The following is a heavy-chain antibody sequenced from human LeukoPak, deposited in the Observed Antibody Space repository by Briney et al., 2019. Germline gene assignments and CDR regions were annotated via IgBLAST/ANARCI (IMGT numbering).Heavy chain of an antibody. J-gene: IGHJ4*02. CDR3: ARGRGHLGYCSSTSCQYYFDY. Sequence: SETLSLTCAVYGGSFSGYYWRWIRQPPGKGLEWIVEINHSGSTNYNPSLKSRVTISVDTSKNQFSLKLSSVTAADTAVYYCARGRGHLGYCSSTSCQYYFDYWGQGTLVTVSS. CDR1: GGSFSGYY. D-gene: IGHD2-2*01. V-gene: IGHV4-34*01. CDR2: INHSGST.